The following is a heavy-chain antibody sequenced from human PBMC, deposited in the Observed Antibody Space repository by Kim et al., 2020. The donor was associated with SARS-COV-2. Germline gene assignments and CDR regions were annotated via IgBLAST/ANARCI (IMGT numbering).Heavy chain of an antibody. CDR3: SRDELAGSSPGFGY. D-gene: IGHD6-6*01. Sequence: SETLSLTCAVYGGSFSGYYWSWIRQPPGKGLEWIGEINHSGSTNYNPSLKSRVTISVDTSKNQFSLKLSSVTAADTAVYYCSRDELAGSSPGFGYWGQGTLVTVSS. CDR2: INHSGST. J-gene: IGHJ4*02. V-gene: IGHV4-34*01. CDR1: GGSFSGYY.